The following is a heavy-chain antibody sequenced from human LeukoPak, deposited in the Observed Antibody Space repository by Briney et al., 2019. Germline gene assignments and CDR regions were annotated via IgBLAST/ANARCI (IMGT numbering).Heavy chain of an antibody. CDR2: ISWNSGSI. D-gene: IGHD6-19*01. Sequence: GGSLRLSCAASGFTFDDYAMHWVRQAPGKGLEWVSGISWNSGSIGYADSVKGRFTISRDNAKNSLYLQMNSLRAEDTALYYCAKATRGAGIPDAFDIWGQGTMVTVSS. V-gene: IGHV3-9*01. CDR1: GFTFDDYA. CDR3: AKATRGAGIPDAFDI. J-gene: IGHJ3*02.